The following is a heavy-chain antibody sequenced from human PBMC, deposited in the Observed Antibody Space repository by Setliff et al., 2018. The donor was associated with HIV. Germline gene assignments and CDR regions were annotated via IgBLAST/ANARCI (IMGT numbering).Heavy chain of an antibody. CDR2: VNRDGSST. V-gene: IGHV3-74*01. Sequence: PGGSLRLSCAASGFTFDRFWMHWVRQAPGKGLVWVSRVNRDGSSTAFADSVKGRFTISRDNTKNTVYLQMDSLRAEDTAVYYCARAAYYNGLDVWGQGTTVTVSS. D-gene: IGHD3-10*01. CDR1: GFTFDRFW. J-gene: IGHJ6*02. CDR3: ARAAYYNGLDV.